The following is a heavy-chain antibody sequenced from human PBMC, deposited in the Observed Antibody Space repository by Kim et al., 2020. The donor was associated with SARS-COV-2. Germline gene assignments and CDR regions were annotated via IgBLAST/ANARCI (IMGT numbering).Heavy chain of an antibody. V-gene: IGHV3-23*01. CDR2: ISGSGGST. CDR3: AKDAGRVGGYYDSSGYYSDAFDI. J-gene: IGHJ3*02. D-gene: IGHD3-22*01. Sequence: GESLKISCAASGFTFSSYAMSWVRQAPGKGLEWVSAISGSGGSTYYADSVKGRFTISRDNSKNTLYLQMNSLRAEDTAVYYCAKDAGRVGGYYDSSGYYSDAFDIWGQGTMVTVSS. CDR1: GFTFSSYA.